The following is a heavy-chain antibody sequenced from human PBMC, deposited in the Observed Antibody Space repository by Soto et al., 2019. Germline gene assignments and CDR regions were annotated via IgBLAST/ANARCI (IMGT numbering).Heavy chain of an antibody. V-gene: IGHV3-23*01. J-gene: IGHJ6*02. CDR1: GFNFSSYA. CDR3: AKLYSSSSYGLDV. Sequence: SLRRSGAASGFNFSSYAMSWFRQAPGKGLEWVSAISGSGGSTYYAESVKGLFTISRDNSKNTLYLQMNSLRAEDTAVYYCAKLYSSSSYGLDVWGHGNKVT. D-gene: IGHD6-6*01. CDR2: ISGSGGST.